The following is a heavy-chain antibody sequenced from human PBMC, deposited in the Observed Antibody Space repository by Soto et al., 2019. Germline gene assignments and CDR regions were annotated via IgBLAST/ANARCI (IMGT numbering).Heavy chain of an antibody. CDR2: IDPSGGST. J-gene: IGHJ4*02. CDR1: GYTVTRHY. CDR3: TRGSTVVTLDYFDS. Sequence: QVQLVQSGAEVKKPGASVKVSCKASGYTVTRHYMHWVRQAPGQGLEWMGIIDPSGGSTTYAQKCQGRVTMTRDMSTRTVYMELSSLRSDATAIYYCTRGSTVVTLDYFDSWGQGTLVTVSS. V-gene: IGHV1-46*03. D-gene: IGHD2-21*02.